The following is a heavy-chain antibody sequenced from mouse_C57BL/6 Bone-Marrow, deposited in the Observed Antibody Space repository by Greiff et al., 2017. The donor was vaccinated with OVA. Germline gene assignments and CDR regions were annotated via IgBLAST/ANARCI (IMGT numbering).Heavy chain of an antibody. V-gene: IGHV5-4*01. J-gene: IGHJ2*01. Sequence: EVHGVESGGGLVKPGGSLKLSCAASGFTFSSYAMSWVRQTPEKRLEWVATISDGGSYTYYPDNVKGRFTISRDNAKNNLYLQMSHLKSEDTAMYYCARDPAYDGEFYYWGQGTTLTVSS. CDR1: GFTFSSYA. D-gene: IGHD2-12*01. CDR3: ARDPAYDGEFYY. CDR2: ISDGGSYT.